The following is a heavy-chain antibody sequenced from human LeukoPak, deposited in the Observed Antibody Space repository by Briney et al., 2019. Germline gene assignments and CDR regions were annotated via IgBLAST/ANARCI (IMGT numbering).Heavy chain of an antibody. V-gene: IGHV3-23*01. CDR1: GFTFSSYG. Sequence: PGGSLRLSCAASGFTFSSYGMSWVRQAPGKGLEWVLTISGSGGSTYTADSVKGRLTISRDNSKGTVYLQMNSLRPEDTAIYYCTKGSNTWPSLFDYWGQGTLVTVSS. D-gene: IGHD2-2*02. CDR2: ISGSGGST. CDR3: TKGSNTWPSLFDY. J-gene: IGHJ4*02.